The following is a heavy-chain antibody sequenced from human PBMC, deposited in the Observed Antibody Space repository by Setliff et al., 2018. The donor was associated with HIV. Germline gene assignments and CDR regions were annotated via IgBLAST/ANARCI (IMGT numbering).Heavy chain of an antibody. V-gene: IGHV3-7*01. CDR2: IKEDGSEK. J-gene: IGHJ5*02. CDR1: GLTFSSYW. D-gene: IGHD2-15*01. Sequence: GGSLRLSCAASGLTFSSYWMSWVRQAPGKGLEWMANIKEDGSEKYYVDSVKGRFTISRDNTKNSLYLQLNSLRAGDTAVYYCARVRYCSGGSCYGGEYWFDPWGQGTLVTVSS. CDR3: ARVRYCSGGSCYGGEYWFDP.